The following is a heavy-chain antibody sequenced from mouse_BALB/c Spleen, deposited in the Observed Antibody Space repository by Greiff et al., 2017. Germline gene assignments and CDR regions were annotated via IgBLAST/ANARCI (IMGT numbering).Heavy chain of an antibody. J-gene: IGHJ4*01. CDR3: ARELVYAMDY. Sequence: EVHLVESGGGLVKPGGSLKLSCAASGFTFSSYAMSWVRQTPEKRLEWVATISSGGSYTYYPDSVKGRFTISRDNAKNTLYLQMSSLRSEDTAMYYCARELVYAMDYWGQGTSVTVSS. CDR2: ISSGGSYT. CDR1: GFTFSSYA. V-gene: IGHV5-9-3*01.